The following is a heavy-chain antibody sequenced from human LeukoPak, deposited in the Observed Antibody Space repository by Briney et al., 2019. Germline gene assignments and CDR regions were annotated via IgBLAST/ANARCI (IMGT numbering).Heavy chain of an antibody. D-gene: IGHD2-15*01. V-gene: IGHV4-30-2*01. CDR1: GGSISSGGYY. CDR2: IYHSGST. CDR3: TAAKDAFDI. Sequence: PSETLSLTCTVSGGSISSGGYYWSWIRQPPGKGLEWIGYIYHSGSTYYNPSLKSRVTISVDRSKNQFSLKLSSVTAADTAVYYCTAAKDAFDIWGQGTMVTVSS. J-gene: IGHJ3*02.